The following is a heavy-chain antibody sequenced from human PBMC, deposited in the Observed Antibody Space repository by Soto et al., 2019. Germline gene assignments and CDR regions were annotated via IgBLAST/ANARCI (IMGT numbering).Heavy chain of an antibody. CDR2: TSYDGNHK. Sequence: GGSRSLSCEASGFTFNDSGMHWVRQVPGKGLEWVAVTSYDGNHKYYAQSVKGRFTIARDKSKSTLFLHMDSLRREDTAVYHCVKGDLDTGMVNSPDALGFWGQGTMV. CDR1: GFTFNDSG. J-gene: IGHJ3*01. CDR3: VKGDLDTGMVNSPDALGF. V-gene: IGHV3-30*18. D-gene: IGHD5-18*01.